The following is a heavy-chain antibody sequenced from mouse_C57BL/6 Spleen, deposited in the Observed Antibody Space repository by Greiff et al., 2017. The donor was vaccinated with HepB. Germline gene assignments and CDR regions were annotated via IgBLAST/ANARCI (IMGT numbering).Heavy chain of an antibody. J-gene: IGHJ1*03. Sequence: QVQLQQPGAELVRPGSSVKLSCKASGYTFTSYWMHWVKQRPIQGLEWIGNIDPSDSETHYNQKFKDKATLTVDKSSSTAYMQLSSLTSEDSAVYYCARHYYGSSHWYFEVWGTGTTVTVSS. D-gene: IGHD1-1*01. CDR3: ARHYYGSSHWYFEV. V-gene: IGHV1-52*01. CDR2: IDPSDSET. CDR1: GYTFTSYW.